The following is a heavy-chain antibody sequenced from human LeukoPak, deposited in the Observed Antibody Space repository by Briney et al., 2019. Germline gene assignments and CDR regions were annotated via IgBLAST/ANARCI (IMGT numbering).Heavy chain of an antibody. CDR2: IIPIFGIA. J-gene: IGHJ5*02. CDR3: ARDEYGINWFDP. V-gene: IGHV1-69*04. Sequence: SVKVSCKASGGTFSSYAIRWVRQAPGQGLEWMGRIIPIFGIANYAQKFQGRVTITADKSTSTAYMELSSLRSEDTAVYYCARDEYGINWFDPWGQGTLVTVSS. CDR1: GGTFSSYA. D-gene: IGHD4/OR15-4a*01.